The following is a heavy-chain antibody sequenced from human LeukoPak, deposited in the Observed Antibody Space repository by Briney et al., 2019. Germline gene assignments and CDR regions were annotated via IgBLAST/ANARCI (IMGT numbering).Heavy chain of an antibody. CDR2: ITSSGGTK. J-gene: IGHJ6*03. V-gene: IGHV3-48*03. Sequence: GGSPRLSCEASGFSFRTYEMKWVRQAPGKGLECISYITSSGGTKDYAKSVKGRFIISRDNAKNSLFLQMNSLTTEDTAVYYCARARGSDYYYYYMDVWGKGTTVTVSS. CDR3: ARARGSDYYYYYMDV. CDR1: GFSFRTYE.